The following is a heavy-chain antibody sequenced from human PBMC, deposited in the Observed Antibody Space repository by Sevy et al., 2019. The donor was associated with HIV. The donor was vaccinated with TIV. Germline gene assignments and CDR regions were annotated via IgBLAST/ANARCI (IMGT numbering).Heavy chain of an antibody. J-gene: IGHJ4*02. Sequence: GGSLRLSCAASGFTFRNYAMNWVRQAPGKGLEWVSGFSGTGGSGDKTNYAESGKGRFTIYRDDSKNSLYLQLNTLKAEDTAIYYCARKYDSSGYFDYWGQGTLVTVSS. V-gene: IGHV3-23*01. CDR2: FSGTGGSGDKT. CDR3: ARKYDSSGYFDY. CDR1: GFTFRNYA. D-gene: IGHD3-22*01.